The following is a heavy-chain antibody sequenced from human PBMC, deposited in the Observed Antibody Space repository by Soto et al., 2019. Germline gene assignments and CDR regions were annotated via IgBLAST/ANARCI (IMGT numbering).Heavy chain of an antibody. CDR1: GFTFSSYC. Sequence: QVQLVESGGGVVQPGRSLRLSCAASGFTFSSYCMHWVRQAPGKGLEWVAVISYDGSNKYYADSVKGRFTISRDNSKNTLYLQMNSLRAEDTAVYYCARDRYYDSSGLDYWGQGTLVSVSS. V-gene: IGHV3-30*03. CDR3: ARDRYYDSSGLDY. J-gene: IGHJ4*02. D-gene: IGHD3-22*01. CDR2: ISYDGSNK.